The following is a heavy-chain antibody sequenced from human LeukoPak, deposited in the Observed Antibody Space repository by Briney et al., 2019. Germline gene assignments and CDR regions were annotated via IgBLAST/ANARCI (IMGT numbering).Heavy chain of an antibody. CDR2: ISSNGGST. J-gene: IGHJ4*02. Sequence: GSLRLSCAASGFTFRSYAMHWVRQAPGKGLEYVSAISSNGGSTYYANSVKGRFTISRDNSKNILYLQMNNLRAEDTAFYYCARGRPVGASTVEDYWGQGTLVTVSS. CDR1: GFTFRSYA. V-gene: IGHV3-64*01. CDR3: ARGRPVGASTVEDY. D-gene: IGHD1-26*01.